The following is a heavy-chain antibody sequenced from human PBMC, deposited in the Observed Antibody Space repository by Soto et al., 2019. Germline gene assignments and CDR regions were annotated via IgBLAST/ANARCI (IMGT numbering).Heavy chain of an antibody. CDR1: GFTFSSFA. Sequence: GGSLRLSCAASGFTFSSFALSWVRQAPGKGLEWVSAISGSGDGTDYADSVKGRFTISRDNSKNMLYLQMNSLRAEDTAVYYCAGPGYSSQDYWGQGALVTVSS. D-gene: IGHD5-18*01. CDR2: ISGSGDGT. J-gene: IGHJ4*02. CDR3: AGPGYSSQDY. V-gene: IGHV3-23*01.